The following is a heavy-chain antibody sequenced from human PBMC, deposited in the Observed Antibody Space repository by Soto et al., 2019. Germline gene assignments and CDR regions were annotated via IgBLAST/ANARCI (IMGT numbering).Heavy chain of an antibody. CDR1: GGSISSSSYY. J-gene: IGHJ3*02. CDR2: IYYSGST. Sequence: SETLSLTCTVSGGSISSSSYYWGWIRQPPGKGLEWIGSIYYSGSTYYNPSLKSRVTISVDTSKTQFSLKLSSVTAADTAVYYCARPPSRAEMVYDRGWAFDIWGQGTMVTVSS. CDR3: ARPPSRAEMVYDRGWAFDI. D-gene: IGHD2-8*01. V-gene: IGHV4-39*01.